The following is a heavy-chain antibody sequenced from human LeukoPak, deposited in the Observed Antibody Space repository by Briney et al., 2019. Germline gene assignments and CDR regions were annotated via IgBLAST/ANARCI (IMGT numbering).Heavy chain of an antibody. CDR2: ISYDGSNK. CDR1: GFTFSSYA. V-gene: IGHV3-30*18. Sequence: GGSLRLSCAASGFTFSSYAMHWVRQAPGKGLEWMAVISYDGSNKYYADSVKGRFTISRDNSKNTLYLQMNSLRAEDTAVYYCAKGRMGSSYFDYWGQGTLVTVSS. J-gene: IGHJ4*02. CDR3: AKGRMGSSYFDY. D-gene: IGHD2-2*01.